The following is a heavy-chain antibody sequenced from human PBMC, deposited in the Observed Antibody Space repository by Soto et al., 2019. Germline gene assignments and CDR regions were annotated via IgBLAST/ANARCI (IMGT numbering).Heavy chain of an antibody. CDR3: ASGYCSGGSCYSGFDY. D-gene: IGHD2-15*01. V-gene: IGHV5-51*01. J-gene: IGHJ4*02. Sequence: PGESLKISCEGSGYSFTSYWIGWVRQMPGKGLEWMGIIYPGDSDTRYSPSFQGQVTISADKSISTAYLQWSSLKASDTAMYYCASGYCSGGSCYSGFDYWGQGTLVTVSS. CDR1: GYSFTSYW. CDR2: IYPGDSDT.